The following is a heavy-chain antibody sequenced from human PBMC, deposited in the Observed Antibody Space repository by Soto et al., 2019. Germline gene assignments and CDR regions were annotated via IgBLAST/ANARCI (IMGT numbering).Heavy chain of an antibody. CDR3: ARDYWGDYYNGMDV. CDR2: INAGNGNT. Sequence: ASVKVSCKASGYSFTNYAMHWVRQAPGQGLEWMGWINAGNGNTKYSQKFQGRVTITRDTSASTLYMELSSLRSEDTAVYYCARDYWGDYYNGMDVWGQGTTVTVSS. V-gene: IGHV1-3*01. J-gene: IGHJ6*02. D-gene: IGHD3-16*01. CDR1: GYSFTNYA.